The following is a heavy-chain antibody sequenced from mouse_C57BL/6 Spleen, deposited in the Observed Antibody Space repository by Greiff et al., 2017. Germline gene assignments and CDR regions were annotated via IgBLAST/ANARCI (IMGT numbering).Heavy chain of an antibody. CDR2: ISSGSSTI. J-gene: IGHJ4*01. CDR3: ARTGSPYYAMDY. Sequence: EVKVVESGGGLVKPGGSLKLSCAASGFTFSDYGMHWVRQAPEKGLEWVAYISSGSSTIYYADTVKGRFTISRDNAKNTLFLQMTSLRSEDTAMYYCARTGSPYYAMDYWGQGTSVTVSS. V-gene: IGHV5-17*01. D-gene: IGHD4-1*01. CDR1: GFTFSDYG.